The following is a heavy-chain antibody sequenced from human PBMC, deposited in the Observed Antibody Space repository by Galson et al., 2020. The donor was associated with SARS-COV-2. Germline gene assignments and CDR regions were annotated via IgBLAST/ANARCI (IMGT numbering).Heavy chain of an antibody. D-gene: IGHD5-12*01. Sequence: GGSLRLSCAASGFTFSFYAIPWVRQAPGKGLEWVAVISYDGSNKYYADSMKGRFTISRDNSKNTLYLQMNSLRAEDTAVYYCARGDGYNYFDYWGQGTLVTVSS. J-gene: IGHJ4*02. CDR2: ISYDGSNK. CDR1: GFTFSFYA. V-gene: IGHV3-30*04. CDR3: ARGDGYNYFDY.